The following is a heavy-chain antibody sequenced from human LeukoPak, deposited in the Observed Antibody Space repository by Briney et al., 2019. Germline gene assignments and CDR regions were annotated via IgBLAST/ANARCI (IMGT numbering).Heavy chain of an antibody. CDR2: IYHSGST. J-gene: IGHJ4*02. V-gene: IGHV4-59*01. D-gene: IGHD3-10*01. Sequence: SETLSLTCTVSGGSISSYYWSWFRQPPGKGLEWIGYIYHSGSTNYNPSLKSRVTISVDTSKNQFSLDLYFVTAADTAVYYCARLPMIRGVTEYYFDYWGQGSLVTVSS. CDR1: GGSISSYY. CDR3: ARLPMIRGVTEYYFDY.